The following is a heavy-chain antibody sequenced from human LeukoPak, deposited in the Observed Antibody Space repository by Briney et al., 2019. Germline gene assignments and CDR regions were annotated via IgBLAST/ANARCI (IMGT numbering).Heavy chain of an antibody. V-gene: IGHV1-2*02. CDR3: ARDLLGYCSSTSCPKLVDY. CDR1: GYTFTGYY. Sequence: ASVKVSCKASGYTFTGYYMHWVRQAPGQGLEWMGWINPNSGGTNYAQKFQGRVTMTRDTSISTAYMELSRLRSDDTAVYYCARDLLGYCSSTSCPKLVDYWGQGTLVTVSS. CDR2: INPNSGGT. D-gene: IGHD2-2*01. J-gene: IGHJ4*02.